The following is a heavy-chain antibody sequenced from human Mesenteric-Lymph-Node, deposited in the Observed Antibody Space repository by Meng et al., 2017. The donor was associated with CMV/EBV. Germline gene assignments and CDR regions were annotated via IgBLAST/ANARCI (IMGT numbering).Heavy chain of an antibody. J-gene: IGHJ6*02. CDR1: GYTFTSYA. CDR3: ARVGDGSGSYYTDHGLDV. CDR2: ISAYNGNT. D-gene: IGHD3-10*01. V-gene: IGHV1-18*01. Sequence: ASVKVSCKASGYTFTSYAISWVRQAPGQGLEWIGWISAYNGNTNYAQKLQGRVTMTTDTSTSTAYMELSRLTSDDTAVYYCARVGDGSGSYYTDHGLDVWGQGTTVTVSS.